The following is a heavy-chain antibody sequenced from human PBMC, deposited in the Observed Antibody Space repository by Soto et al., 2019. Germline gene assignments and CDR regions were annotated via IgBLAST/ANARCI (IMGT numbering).Heavy chain of an antibody. CDR1: GYTFATYG. CDR3: ARDRYRVADI. J-gene: IGHJ3*02. D-gene: IGHD1-26*01. CDR2: INVYNGNK. Sequence: QVQLVQSGPEVKKPGASVLVSCKTSGYTFATYGISWVRQAPGQGLEWMGWINVYNGNKIYAQKFQGRFTLTTDTATSTAYMELRSLRSDDTALYFCARDRYRVADIWGQGTMVTVSS. V-gene: IGHV1-18*01.